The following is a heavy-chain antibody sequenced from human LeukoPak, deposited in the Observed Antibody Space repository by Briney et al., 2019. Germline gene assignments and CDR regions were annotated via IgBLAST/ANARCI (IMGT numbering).Heavy chain of an antibody. J-gene: IGHJ4*02. CDR1: GFTFSRYA. V-gene: IGHV3-23*01. CDR2: ISGSGVST. Sequence: GGSLRLSCAASGFTFSRYAMSWVRQAPGKGLEWVSAISGSGVSTYYADSVKGRFTISRDNSKNTLYLQMNSLRAEDTAVYYCAKVDNTYYYDSSGYYPDYWGQGTLVTVSS. CDR3: AKVDNTYYYDSSGYYPDY. D-gene: IGHD3-22*01.